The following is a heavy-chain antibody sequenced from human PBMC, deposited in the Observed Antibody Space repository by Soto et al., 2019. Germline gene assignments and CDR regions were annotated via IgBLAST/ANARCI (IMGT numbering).Heavy chain of an antibody. V-gene: IGHV1-69*01. J-gene: IGHJ3*02. D-gene: IGHD3-22*01. CDR2: IIPIFGTA. CDR3: AREMGYSGYYPVGAFDI. CDR1: GGTFSSYA. Sequence: QVQLVQSGAEVKKPGSSVKVSCKASGGTFSSYAISWVRQAPGQGLEWMGGIIPIFGTANYPQKFQGRVTITADEFTSTAYMELSSLRSEDTAVYYCAREMGYSGYYPVGAFDIWGQGTKVTVSS.